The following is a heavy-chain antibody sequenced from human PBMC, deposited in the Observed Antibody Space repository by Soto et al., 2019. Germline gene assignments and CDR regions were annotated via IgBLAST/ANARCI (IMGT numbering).Heavy chain of an antibody. CDR2: IYPGDSDT. Sequence: GESLKISCKGSGYSFTSYWIGWVRQMPGKGLEWMGIIYPGDSDTRYSPSFQGQVTISADKSISTAYLQWSSLKASDTAMYYCARLRRYCSGGSCYYYFDYWGQGTLVTVSS. D-gene: IGHD2-15*01. V-gene: IGHV5-51*01. CDR1: GYSFTSYW. CDR3: ARLRRYCSGGSCYYYFDY. J-gene: IGHJ4*02.